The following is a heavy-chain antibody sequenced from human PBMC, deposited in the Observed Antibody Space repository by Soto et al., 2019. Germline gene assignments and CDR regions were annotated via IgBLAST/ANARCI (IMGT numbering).Heavy chain of an antibody. Sequence: SETLSLTCTVSGSSIRSYYWSWIRQPPGKGLEWIGYIYYSGRNSYSPSLQSRVTMSVDTSKKQVSLKLKSVTAADAAVYYCASMVYGHYNPPNTFVIWDRGRMVTVS. CDR3: ASMVYGHYNPPNTFVI. D-gene: IGHD4-17*01. CDR2: IYYSGRN. CDR1: GSSIRSYY. V-gene: IGHV4-59*01. J-gene: IGHJ3*02.